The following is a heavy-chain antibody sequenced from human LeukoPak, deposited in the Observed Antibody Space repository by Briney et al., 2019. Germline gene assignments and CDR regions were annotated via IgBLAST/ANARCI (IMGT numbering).Heavy chain of an antibody. CDR1: GFNFNTYA. J-gene: IGHJ4*02. V-gene: IGHV3-48*02. CDR2: ISSSSSTK. CDR3: TRVGGYQLPKFDY. D-gene: IGHD2-2*01. Sequence: GGSLRLSCAASGFNFNTYAMNWVRQAPGKGLEWISSISSSSSTKYYADSVKGRFSISRDNAKNSVYLEMNSPGDEDTAVYYCTRVGGYQLPKFDYWGRGTLVTVSS.